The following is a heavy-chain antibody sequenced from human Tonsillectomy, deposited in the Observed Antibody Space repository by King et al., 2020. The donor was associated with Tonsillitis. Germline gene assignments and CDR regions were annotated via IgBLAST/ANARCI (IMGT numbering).Heavy chain of an antibody. CDR3: AKDLVGAAFDY. J-gene: IGHJ4*02. D-gene: IGHD3-16*01. CDR1: GFTFSAFG. V-gene: IGHV3-30*18. Sequence: HVQLVESGGGVVQPGTSLRLSCTASGFTFSAFGLHWVRQAPGNGLEGVALISYDGSKTYYADSVKGRFTISRDNSKNTLNLRMNSLRPDDTAVYYCAKDLVGAAFDYWGQGTLVTVSS. CDR2: ISYDGSKT.